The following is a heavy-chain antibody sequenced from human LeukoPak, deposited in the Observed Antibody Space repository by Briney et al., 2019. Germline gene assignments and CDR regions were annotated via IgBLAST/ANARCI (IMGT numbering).Heavy chain of an antibody. D-gene: IGHD3-22*01. CDR1: GGSISSYY. V-gene: IGHV4-59*08. CDR2: IYYSGST. Sequence: KPSETPALTCTVSGGSISSYYWGLIRQPPGEGLEGVGDIYYSGSTNYNPSLKSRVTISVDTSKNQFSLKLSSVTAADTAVYYCARSRPTYYYDSSGTNFDYWGQGTLVTVSS. CDR3: ARSRPTYYYDSSGTNFDY. J-gene: IGHJ4*02.